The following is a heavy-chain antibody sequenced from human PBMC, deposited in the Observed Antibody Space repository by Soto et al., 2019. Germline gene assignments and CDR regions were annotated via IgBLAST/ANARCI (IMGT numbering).Heavy chain of an antibody. Sequence: PSETLSLTCTVSGGSISSSNYYWGWIRQPPGKGLEWIGSIYYSGSTSYNSSLKSRVTISGDTSKNQFSLRLSSVTAADTAVYYCASPTLGAFDIWGQGTVVTVSS. CDR2: IYYSGST. D-gene: IGHD3-16*01. V-gene: IGHV4-39*01. CDR3: ASPTLGAFDI. CDR1: GGSISSSNYY. J-gene: IGHJ3*02.